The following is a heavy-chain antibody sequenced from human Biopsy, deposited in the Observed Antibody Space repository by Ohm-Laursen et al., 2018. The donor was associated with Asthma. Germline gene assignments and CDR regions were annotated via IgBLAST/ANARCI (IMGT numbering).Heavy chain of an antibody. Sequence: SSVKVSCKASGGSFDTYAISWLRQAPGQGLEWMGRINPNSGGTNYAQKFQGRVTMTRDTSISTAYMEVSRLRSDDTAVYYCARGQKSAGDRWFDPWGQGTLVTVSS. CDR3: ARGQKSAGDRWFDP. D-gene: IGHD6-13*01. CDR2: INPNSGGT. V-gene: IGHV1-2*06. CDR1: GGSFDTYA. J-gene: IGHJ5*02.